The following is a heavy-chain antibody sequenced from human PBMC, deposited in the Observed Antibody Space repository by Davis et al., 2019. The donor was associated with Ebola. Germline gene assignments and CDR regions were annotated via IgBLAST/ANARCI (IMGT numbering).Heavy chain of an antibody. Sequence: PSETLSLTCAVYGGSFSGYYWSWIRQPPGKGLEWIGEINHSGSTNYNPSLKSRVTISVDTSKNQFSLKLSSVTAADTAVYYCAARCGGRCWALSIWGQGTLVTVSS. CDR1: GGSFSGYY. V-gene: IGHV4-34*01. J-gene: IGHJ4*02. CDR3: AARCGGRCWALSI. D-gene: IGHD2-21*01. CDR2: INHSGST.